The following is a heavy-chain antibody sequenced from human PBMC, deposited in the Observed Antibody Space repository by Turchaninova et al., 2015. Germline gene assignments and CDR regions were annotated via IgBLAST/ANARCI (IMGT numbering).Heavy chain of an antibody. CDR1: GGSISSYY. Sequence: QVQLQESGPGLVKPSETLSLTCTVSGGSISSYYWSWLRQPPGKGMDWIGDIYYSGGTNYNPSLKSLFTISVDTSQNQFSLKLSSVTAADTAVYYCAREFGTRRRYFDYWGQGTLVTVSS. CDR2: IYYSGGT. V-gene: IGHV4-59*01. CDR3: AREFGTRRRYFDY. D-gene: IGHD3-10*01. J-gene: IGHJ4*02.